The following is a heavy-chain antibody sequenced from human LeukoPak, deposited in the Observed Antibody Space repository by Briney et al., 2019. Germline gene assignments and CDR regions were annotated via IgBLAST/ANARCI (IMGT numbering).Heavy chain of an antibody. V-gene: IGHV4-38-2*02. CDR2: IYHTGTI. D-gene: IGHD4-17*01. CDR3: ARVVSQYGDYAWIVSWFDP. Sequence: SETLSLTCTVSGDSISSGYYWAWIRQPPGKGLESIGNIYHTGTIYSHSSLKSRVTISVDTSKNEFSLKLTSVTAADTAVYYCARVVSQYGDYAWIVSWFDPWGHGTLVTVSS. J-gene: IGHJ5*02. CDR1: GDSISSGYY.